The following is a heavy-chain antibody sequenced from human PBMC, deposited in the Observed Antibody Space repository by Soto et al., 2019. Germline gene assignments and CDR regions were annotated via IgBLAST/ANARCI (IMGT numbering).Heavy chain of an antibody. CDR3: ARAPRELLAEGPLFLYYYYGLDV. CDR2: VFHAGNT. CDR1: GGSFSDAY. Sequence: QVHLQQWGAGLLKPSGTLSLTCAVSGGSFSDAYWSWDRQSPGRGLEWIGEVFHAGNTNYNPSLKSRGTLSADTAKNQFSLRLTSVTAADSAVYYCARAPRELLAEGPLFLYYYYGLDVWGQGTTVVVSS. J-gene: IGHJ6*02. D-gene: IGHD1-7*01. V-gene: IGHV4-34*02.